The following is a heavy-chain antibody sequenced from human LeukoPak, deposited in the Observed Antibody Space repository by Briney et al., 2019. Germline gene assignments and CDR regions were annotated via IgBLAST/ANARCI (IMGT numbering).Heavy chain of an antibody. Sequence: PGGSLRLSCAASGFTLSKYAMNWVRQAPGKGLEWVSGIDGSGGRPPSADSVKGRFTISRDISKNTLYLQMDSLRAEDTAAYYCARGKDHDFWNPSDHWGQGTLVTVSS. CDR2: IDGSGGRP. J-gene: IGHJ4*02. CDR3: ARGKDHDFWNPSDH. D-gene: IGHD3-3*01. CDR1: GFTLSKYA. V-gene: IGHV3-23*01.